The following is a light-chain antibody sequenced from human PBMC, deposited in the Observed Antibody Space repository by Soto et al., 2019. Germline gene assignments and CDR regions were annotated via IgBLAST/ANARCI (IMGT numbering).Light chain of an antibody. CDR3: QQSYSTRWT. CDR1: QSISSY. Sequence: DIQMTQSPSSLSASVGDRVTITCRASQSISSYLNWYQQKPGKAPKLLIYAASSLQSGVPSRFSGSGSGTDFTLTISSLQPEDFATYYCQQSYSTRWTFXPGTKVDIK. J-gene: IGKJ3*01. CDR2: AAS. V-gene: IGKV1-39*01.